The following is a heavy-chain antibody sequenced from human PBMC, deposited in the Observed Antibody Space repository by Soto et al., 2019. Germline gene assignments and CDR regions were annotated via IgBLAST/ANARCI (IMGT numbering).Heavy chain of an antibody. Sequence: QVQLQQWGAGLLKPSETLSLTCAVYGGSFSGYYWSWIRQPPGKGLEWIGEIKHSGSTNYNPSLKSRVTRAVDTSKNQFSLKLSSVTAADTAVYYCARGMHLDSGYDRGSWFDPWGQGTLVTVSS. CDR1: GGSFSGYY. J-gene: IGHJ5*02. CDR2: IKHSGST. V-gene: IGHV4-34*01. D-gene: IGHD5-12*01. CDR3: ARGMHLDSGYDRGSWFDP.